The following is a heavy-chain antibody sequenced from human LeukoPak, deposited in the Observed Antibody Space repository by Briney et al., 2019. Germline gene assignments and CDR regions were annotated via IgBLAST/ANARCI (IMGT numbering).Heavy chain of an antibody. J-gene: IGHJ5*02. V-gene: IGHV1-24*01. CDR1: GYTLTELS. D-gene: IGHD2-15*01. Sequence: ASVKVSCKVSGYTLTELSMHWVQQAPGKGLEWMGGFDPEDGETIYAQKFQGRVTMTEDTSTDTAYMELSSLRSEDTAVYYCATLLYCSGGSCYYGNWFDPWGQGTLVTVSS. CDR3: ATLLYCSGGSCYYGNWFDP. CDR2: FDPEDGET.